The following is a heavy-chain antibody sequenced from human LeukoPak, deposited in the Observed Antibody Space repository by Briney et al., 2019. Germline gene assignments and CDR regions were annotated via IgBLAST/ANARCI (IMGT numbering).Heavy chain of an antibody. D-gene: IGHD3-16*01. Sequence: PSEPLSLTCTASGGSISSDTSHWGWIRQPPGKGLEWIGSIHYTGRTYYNPSLKSRVTISVDTSKSQFSLKLPSVTAADTAVYYCGRTWGYYFDYWGQGTLVTVSS. CDR3: GRTWGYYFDY. CDR1: GGSISSDTSH. J-gene: IGHJ4*02. CDR2: IHYTGRT. V-gene: IGHV4-39*07.